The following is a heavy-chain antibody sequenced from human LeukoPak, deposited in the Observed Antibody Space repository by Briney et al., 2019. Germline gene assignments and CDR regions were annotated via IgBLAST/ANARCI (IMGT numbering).Heavy chain of an antibody. CDR1: GFTFSSYS. V-gene: IGHV3-48*02. CDR2: IDSSSSTI. D-gene: IGHD6-19*01. Sequence: GGSLRLSCAASGFTFSSYSMNWVRQAPGKGLEWVSYIDSSSSTIYYADSVKGRFTIPRDNAKNSLYLQMNSLRDEDTAVYYCARYEYSSGQMFDYWGQGTLVTVSS. J-gene: IGHJ4*02. CDR3: ARYEYSSGQMFDY.